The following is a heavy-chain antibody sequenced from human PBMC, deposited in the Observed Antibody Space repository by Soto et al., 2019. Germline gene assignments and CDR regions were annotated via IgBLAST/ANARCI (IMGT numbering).Heavy chain of an antibody. D-gene: IGHD2-2*01. CDR1: GGTFSSYA. Sequence: SVKVSCKASGGTFSSYAISWVRQAPGQGLEWMGGIIPIFGTANYAQKFQGRVTITADESTSTAYMELSSLRSEDTAVYYCATKPKYCSSTSCLATDYYYYGMDVWGQGTTVTVSS. J-gene: IGHJ6*02. V-gene: IGHV1-69*13. CDR2: IIPIFGTA. CDR3: ATKPKYCSSTSCLATDYYYYGMDV.